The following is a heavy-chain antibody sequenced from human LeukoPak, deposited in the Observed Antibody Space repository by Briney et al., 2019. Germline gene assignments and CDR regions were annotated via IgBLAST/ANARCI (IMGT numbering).Heavy chain of an antibody. CDR1: GFNFSSYA. CDR3: AKDLASAADYYFDY. D-gene: IGHD6-13*01. Sequence: GGSLRLSCAASGFNFSSYAMSWVRQAPGKGLEWVSAISGSGGRTYYADSGKGRFTMSRDNSHNTLYLQMNSLRAEETAVYYCAKDLASAADYYFDYWGQGTLVTVSS. J-gene: IGHJ4*02. CDR2: ISGSGGRT. V-gene: IGHV3-23*01.